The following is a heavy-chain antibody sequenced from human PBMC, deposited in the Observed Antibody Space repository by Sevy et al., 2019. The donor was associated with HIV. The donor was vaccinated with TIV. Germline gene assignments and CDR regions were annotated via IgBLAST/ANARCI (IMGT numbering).Heavy chain of an antibody. D-gene: IGHD6-19*01. CDR2: TYYRSKWYN. CDR1: GDSLSSNSAS. V-gene: IGHV6-1*01. Sequence: KQSQTLSLTCAISGDSLSSNSASWNWIRQSPSGGLEWLGRTYYRSKWYNDYAVSVKSRITVTPDTSKNQFSLQLTSVTPHDTAVYFCARDVVSVSVTTMAGRFESWGQGTLVTLSS. CDR3: ARDVVSVSVTTMAGRFES. J-gene: IGHJ4*02.